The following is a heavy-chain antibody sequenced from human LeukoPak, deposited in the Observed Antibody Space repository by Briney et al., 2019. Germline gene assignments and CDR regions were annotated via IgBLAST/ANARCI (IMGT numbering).Heavy chain of an antibody. CDR2: IYWDDDK. J-gene: IGHJ4*02. CDR3: AHRVAYSSRIKY. CDR1: GFSLSTRKMG. Sequence: ESGPTLSKPPYPLTLTGTFPGFSLSTRKMGVGWIRQPPGKALEWLAPIYWDDDKRYSPHLESRLTITKDTSKNQVVLTMTNMAPVDTGTYYCAHRVAYSSRIKYWGQGTPVTVSS. D-gene: IGHD6-13*01. V-gene: IGHV2-5*02.